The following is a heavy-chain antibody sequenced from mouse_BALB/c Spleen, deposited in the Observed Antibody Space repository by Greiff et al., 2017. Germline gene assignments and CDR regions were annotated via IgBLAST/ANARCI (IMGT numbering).Heavy chain of an antibody. CDR2: IDPENGNT. CDR1: GFNIKDYY. V-gene: IGHV14-1*02. CDR3: DIRRGGTYAMDY. D-gene: IGHD2-12*01. Sequence: EVQLQQSGAELVRPGALVKLSCKASGFNIKDYYMHWVKQRPEQGLEWIGWIDPENGNTIYDPKFQGKASITADTSSNTAYLQLSSLTSEDTAVYYCDIRRGGTYAMDYWGQGTSVTVSS. J-gene: IGHJ4*01.